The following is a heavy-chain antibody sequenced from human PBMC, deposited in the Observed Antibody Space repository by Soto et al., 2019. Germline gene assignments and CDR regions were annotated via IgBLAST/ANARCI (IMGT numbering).Heavy chain of an antibody. D-gene: IGHD3-22*01. CDR3: ARALDYYDSSGYPSKYYYYGMDV. V-gene: IGHV1-2*04. CDR1: GYTFTGYY. J-gene: IGHJ6*02. Sequence: ASVKVSCKASGYTFTGYYMHWVRQAPGQGLEWMGWINPNSGGTNYAQKFQGWVTMTRDTSISTAYMELSRLRSDDTAVYYCARALDYYDSSGYPSKYYYYGMDVWGQGTTVTVSS. CDR2: INPNSGGT.